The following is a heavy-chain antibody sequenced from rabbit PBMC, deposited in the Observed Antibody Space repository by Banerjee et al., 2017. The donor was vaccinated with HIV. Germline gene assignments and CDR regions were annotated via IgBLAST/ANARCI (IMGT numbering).Heavy chain of an antibody. CDR2: IGAAST. D-gene: IGHD4-1*01. CDR1: GFSFSNDYY. V-gene: IGHV1S45*01. Sequence: QEQLVESGGDLVQPGASLTLTCTASGFSFSNDYYMCWVRQAPGKGLEWIACIGAASTYYATWAKGRFTISKTSSTTVTLQMTSLTAADTATYFCARDLAGVIGWNFGLWGPGTLVTVS. CDR3: ARDLAGVIGWNFGL. J-gene: IGHJ4*01.